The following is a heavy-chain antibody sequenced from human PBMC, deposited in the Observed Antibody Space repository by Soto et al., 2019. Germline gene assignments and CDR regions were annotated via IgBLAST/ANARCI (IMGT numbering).Heavy chain of an antibody. D-gene: IGHD4-17*01. J-gene: IGHJ4*02. CDR2: IYYNGDT. V-gene: IGHV4-39*01. Sequence: QLQLQESGPGLVKPSETLSLSCTVSDGSISSNFYYWDWIRQPPGKGLEWIATIYYNGDTYYNPSLKSRVTISVDTSKNQFSLRLSSVTAADTAVYYCSRLQNAVTTYLGFFDCWGQGTLVTVSS. CDR1: DGSISSNFYY. CDR3: SRLQNAVTTYLGFFDC.